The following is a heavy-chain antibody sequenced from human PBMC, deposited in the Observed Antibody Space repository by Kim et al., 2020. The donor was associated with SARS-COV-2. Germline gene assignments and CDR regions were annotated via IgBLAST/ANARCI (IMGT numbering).Heavy chain of an antibody. D-gene: IGHD2-8*02. CDR3: GRDGGVSSSWY. V-gene: IGHV3-23*01. CDR1: GMTFRNYA. J-gene: IGHJ2*01. CDR2: VSGDGFKR. Sequence: GGSLRLSCEASGMTFRNYAISWIRQAPGKGLEWVSTVSGDGFKRHYADAVKGRFITSRDNSKNTVFLYMRSLQTEDAAMYFCGRDGGVSSSWY.